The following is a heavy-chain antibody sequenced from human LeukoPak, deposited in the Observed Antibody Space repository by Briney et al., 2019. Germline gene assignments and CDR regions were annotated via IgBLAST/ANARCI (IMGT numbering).Heavy chain of an antibody. V-gene: IGHV4-34*01. CDR3: ATYYYNSSGYNEIDY. CDR1: GGSFSGYY. D-gene: IGHD3-22*01. Sequence: SEPLSLTCAVYGGSFSGYYWSWIRQPPGKGLEWIGEINHSGSPNSNPSHKSRVTISVDTSKNQFSLKLSSVTAADTAVYYCATYYYNSSGYNEIDYWGQGTLVTVSS. J-gene: IGHJ4*02. CDR2: INHSGSP.